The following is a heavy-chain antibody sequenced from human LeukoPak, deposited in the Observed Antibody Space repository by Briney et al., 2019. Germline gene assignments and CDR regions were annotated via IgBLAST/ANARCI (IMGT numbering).Heavy chain of an antibody. J-gene: IGHJ4*02. V-gene: IGHV3-23*01. CDR1: GFTFSSYT. D-gene: IGHD4-17*01. CDR2: ISGSGGST. CDR3: AKDDTVTTKPFDY. Sequence: GGSLRLSCAASGFTFSSYTMSWVRQAPGKGLEWVSAISGSGGSTYYADSVKGRFTISRDNSKNTLYLQMNSLRAEDTAVYYCAKDDTVTTKPFDYWGQGTLVTVSS.